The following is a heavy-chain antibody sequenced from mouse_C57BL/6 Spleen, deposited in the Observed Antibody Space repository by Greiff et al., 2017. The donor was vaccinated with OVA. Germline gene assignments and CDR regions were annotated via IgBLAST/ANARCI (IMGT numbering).Heavy chain of an antibody. Sequence: VKLMESGPELVKPGASVKISCKASGYAFSSSWMNWVKQRPGKGLEWIGRIYPGDGDTNYNGKFKGKATLTADKSSSTAYMQLSSLTSEDSAVYFCAILDYAMDYWGQGTSVTVSS. CDR2: IYPGDGDT. V-gene: IGHV1-82*01. CDR3: AILDYAMDY. J-gene: IGHJ4*01. D-gene: IGHD1-1*01. CDR1: GYAFSSSW.